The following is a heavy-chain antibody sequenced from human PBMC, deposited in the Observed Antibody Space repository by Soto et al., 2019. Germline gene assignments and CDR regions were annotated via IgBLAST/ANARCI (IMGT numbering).Heavy chain of an antibody. Sequence: ASVKVSCKASGYTFTSYYMHWVRQAPGQGLEWMGIINPSGGSTSYAQKFQGRVTMTRDTSTSTVYMELSSLRSEDTAVYYCASKLEGYFDWPYYYYGMDVWGQGTTVTVSS. CDR1: GYTFTSYY. D-gene: IGHD3-9*01. CDR2: INPSGGST. V-gene: IGHV1-46*01. CDR3: ASKLEGYFDWPYYYYGMDV. J-gene: IGHJ6*02.